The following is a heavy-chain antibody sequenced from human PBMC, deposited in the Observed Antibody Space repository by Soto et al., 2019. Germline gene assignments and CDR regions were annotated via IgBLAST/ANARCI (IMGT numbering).Heavy chain of an antibody. D-gene: IGHD6-13*01. J-gene: IGHJ4*02. CDR2: INHSGST. V-gene: IGHV4-34*01. CDR1: GGSFSGYY. Sequence: PSETLSLTCAVYGGSFSGYYWSWIRQPPGKGLEWIGEINHSGSTNYNPSLKSRVTISVDTSKNQFSLKLSSVTAADTAVYYCARFAGIEFDYWGQGTLVTVSS. CDR3: ARFAGIEFDY.